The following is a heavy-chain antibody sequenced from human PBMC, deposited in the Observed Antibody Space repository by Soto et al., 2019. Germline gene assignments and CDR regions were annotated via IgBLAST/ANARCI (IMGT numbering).Heavy chain of an antibody. J-gene: IGHJ5*02. V-gene: IGHV1-69*04. CDR2: IIPILGIA. CDR1: GGTFSSYT. Sequence: VSCKASGGTFSSYTISWVRQAPGQGLEWMGRIIPILGIANYAQKFQGRVTITADKSTSTAYMELSSLRSEDTAVYYCARDRDIVVVPAARGNWFDPWGQGTLVTVSS. CDR3: ARDRDIVVVPAARGNWFDP. D-gene: IGHD2-2*01.